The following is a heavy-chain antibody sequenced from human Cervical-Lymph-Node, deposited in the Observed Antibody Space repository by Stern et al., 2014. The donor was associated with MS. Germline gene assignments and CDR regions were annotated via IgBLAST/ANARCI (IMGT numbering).Heavy chain of an antibody. CDR2: VSWNSDSI. Sequence: EVQLVESGGGLVQPGRSLRLSCVASGFTFEDYAMHWVRQAPGKGLEWVSGVSWNSDSIAYADSVKGRLTNSRDNAKNSLHLQLNILRTEDTAFYYCAKDMAAASYWAFDFWGQGTMFTVSS. V-gene: IGHV3-9*01. CDR1: GFTFEDYA. CDR3: AKDMAAASYWAFDF. J-gene: IGHJ3*01. D-gene: IGHD2-15*01.